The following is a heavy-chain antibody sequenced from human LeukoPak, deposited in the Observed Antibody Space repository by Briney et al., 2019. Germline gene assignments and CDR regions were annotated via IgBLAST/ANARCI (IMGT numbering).Heavy chain of an antibody. J-gene: IGHJ4*02. CDR3: ARALGDDFWSGYSDS. D-gene: IGHD3-3*01. Sequence: GGSLRLSCAASGFTFSNYNMNWVRQAPGKGLEWVSSTISNNNYKYYADSVKGRFTISRDNAKNSLYLQMDSLRAEDTAVYYCARALGDDFWSGYSDSWGQGTLVTVSS. CDR1: GFTFSNYN. V-gene: IGHV3-21*01. CDR2: TISNNNYK.